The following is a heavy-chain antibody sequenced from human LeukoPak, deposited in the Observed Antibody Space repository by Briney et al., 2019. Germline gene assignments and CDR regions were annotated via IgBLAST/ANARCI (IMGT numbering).Heavy chain of an antibody. J-gene: IGHJ6*02. CDR3: ARELVDLALYYYYGMDV. Sequence: GASVKVSCKASGGTFSSYAISWVRQAPGQGLEWMGGIIPIFGTANYAQKFQGRVTITADESTSTAYMELSSLRSEDTAVYYCARELVDLALYYYYGMDVWGQGTTVTVSS. CDR2: IIPIFGTA. D-gene: IGHD1-26*01. V-gene: IGHV1-69*13. CDR1: GGTFSSYA.